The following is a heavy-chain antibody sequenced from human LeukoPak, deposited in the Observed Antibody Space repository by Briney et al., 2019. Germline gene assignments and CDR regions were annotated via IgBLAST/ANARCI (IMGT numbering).Heavy chain of an antibody. V-gene: IGHV1-69*05. D-gene: IGHD6-19*01. CDR3: ARDNGIAVGGDFDY. J-gene: IGHJ4*02. CDR2: IIPIFGTA. CDR1: GGTFSSYA. Sequence: SVKVSCKASGGTFSSYAISWVRQAPGQGLEWMGRIIPIFGTANYAQKFQGRVTFTTDESTSTVYMELSSLRSEDTAVYYCARDNGIAVGGDFDYWGQGTLVTVSS.